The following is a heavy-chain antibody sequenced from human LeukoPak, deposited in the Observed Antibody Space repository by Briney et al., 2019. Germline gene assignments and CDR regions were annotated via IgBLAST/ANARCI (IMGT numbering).Heavy chain of an antibody. J-gene: IGHJ5*02. CDR2: INPNSGGT. CDR3: ARSHDSSGYYFEGDWFDP. CDR1: GYTFTGYY. D-gene: IGHD3-22*01. Sequence: GASVTVSCKASGYTFTGYYVHWVRQAPGQGLEWIGWINPNSGGTNYAQMFQGRVTMTGDTSISTAYMALSRLRSDDTAVYYCARSHDSSGYYFEGDWFDPWGQGTLVTVSS. V-gene: IGHV1-2*02.